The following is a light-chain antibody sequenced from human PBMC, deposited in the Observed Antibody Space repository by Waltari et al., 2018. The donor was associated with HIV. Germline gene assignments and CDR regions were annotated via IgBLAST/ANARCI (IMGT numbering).Light chain of an antibody. J-gene: IGLJ2*01. CDR3: QSSDNSEHMI. CDR1: TLSKQY. CDR2: KDT. V-gene: IGLV3-25*03. Sequence: SSELTQPPSVSVSPGQTARNSCSGDTLSKQYPYWYQQKPGQAPVVVIIKDTERPSGIPERFSGSSSGTTVTLTIRGVQAEDEADYYCQSSDNSEHMIFGGGTKLTVL.